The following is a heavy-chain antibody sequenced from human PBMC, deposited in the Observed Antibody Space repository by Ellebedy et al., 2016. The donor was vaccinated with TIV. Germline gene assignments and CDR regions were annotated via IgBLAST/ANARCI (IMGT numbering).Heavy chain of an antibody. Sequence: GESLKISXAASGFTFSDYFMRWIRQAPGKGLEWVSYISTSSTYTNYADSVKGRFTISRDNAKNSLYLQMNSRRAEDTAVYYCVRTGKDLDQLLTYYFDYWGQGTLVTVSS. CDR3: VRTGKDLDQLLTYYFDY. CDR1: GFTFSDYF. V-gene: IGHV3-11*03. J-gene: IGHJ4*02. CDR2: ISTSSTYT. D-gene: IGHD2-8*01.